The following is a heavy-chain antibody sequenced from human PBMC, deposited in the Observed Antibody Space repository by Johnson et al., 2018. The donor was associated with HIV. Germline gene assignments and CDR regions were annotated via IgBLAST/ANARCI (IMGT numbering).Heavy chain of an antibody. V-gene: IGHV3-9*01. J-gene: IGHJ3*02. CDR2: ISWNSGSI. Sequence: QLVESGGGLVQPGRSLRLSCAASGFTFDDYAMHWVRQAPGKGLEWVSGISWNSGSIGYADSVKGRFTISRDNSKNTLYLQMNSLRAEDTAVYYCARGVKVCAFDIWGQGTMVTVSS. D-gene: IGHD3-16*01. CDR3: ARGVKVCAFDI. CDR1: GFTFDDYA.